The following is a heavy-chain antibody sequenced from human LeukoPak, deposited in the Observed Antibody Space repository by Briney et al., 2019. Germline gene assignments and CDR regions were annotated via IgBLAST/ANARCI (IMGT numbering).Heavy chain of an antibody. CDR2: IGINDNYI. CDR1: GFTFRTYN. J-gene: IGHJ4*02. Sequence: GGSLRLSCAASGFTFRTYNMNWVRQAPGKGLEWVSSIGINDNYIWYADSVKGRFTISRDNAKNSLYLHMNSLRAEDTALYYCAREPYYDSSGYSPDYWGQGTLVTVSS. V-gene: IGHV3-21*01. CDR3: AREPYYDSSGYSPDY. D-gene: IGHD3-22*01.